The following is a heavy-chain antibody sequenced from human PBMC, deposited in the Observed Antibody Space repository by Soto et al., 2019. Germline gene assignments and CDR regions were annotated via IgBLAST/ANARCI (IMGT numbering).Heavy chain of an antibody. CDR2: ISGGGGST. CDR3: AKDQGYCSGGSCFDYYYGMDV. Sequence: EVQLLESGGGLVQPGGSLRLSCAASGFTFSSYAMSWVRQAPGKGLEWVSAISGGGGSTYYADSVKGRFTISRDNSKNTLYLQMNSLRAEDTAVYYCAKDQGYCSGGSCFDYYYGMDVWGQGTTVTVSS. CDR1: GFTFSSYA. J-gene: IGHJ6*02. D-gene: IGHD2-15*01. V-gene: IGHV3-23*01.